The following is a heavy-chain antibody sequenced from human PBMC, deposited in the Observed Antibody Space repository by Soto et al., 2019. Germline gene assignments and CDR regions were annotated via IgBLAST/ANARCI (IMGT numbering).Heavy chain of an antibody. J-gene: IGHJ4*02. D-gene: IGHD5-12*01. V-gene: IGHV3-23*01. CDR2: TSGSGTNT. CDR1: GFTFSSYA. CDR3: AKAAYSGYDTLTWEFDY. Sequence: VQLLESGGGLVQPGGSLRLSCIASGFTFSSYAMSWVRQAPGKGLEWVSATSGSGTNTYYAGSVKGRFTISRDNSKNSLFLELNSLRAEDTAVYYCAKAAYSGYDTLTWEFDYWGQGSLVAVSS.